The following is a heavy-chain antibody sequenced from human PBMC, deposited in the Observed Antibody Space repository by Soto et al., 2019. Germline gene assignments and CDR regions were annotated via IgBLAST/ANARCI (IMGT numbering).Heavy chain of an antibody. V-gene: IGHV3-74*01. Sequence: EVQLVESGGGLVQPGGSLRLSCAASGFTFSSYWMHWVRQDPGKGLVWLSRISSDGSSTSIADSVKGRFTISRDNAKNTLYLQMYSLRDEDTAVYYCARDYDMDVWGQGTAVTVSS. CDR3: ARDYDMDV. CDR2: ISSDGSST. CDR1: GFTFSSYW. J-gene: IGHJ6*02.